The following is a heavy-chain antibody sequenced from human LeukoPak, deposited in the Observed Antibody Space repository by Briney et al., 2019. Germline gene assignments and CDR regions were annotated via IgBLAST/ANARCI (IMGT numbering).Heavy chain of an antibody. Sequence: SETLSLTCTVSGGSISSSSYYWGWIRQPPGKGLEWIGSIYYSGSTYYNPSLKSRVTISVDTSKNQFSLKLSSVTAADTAVYYCARGSMIVVWYWGQGTLVTVSS. CDR3: ARGSMIVVWY. J-gene: IGHJ4*02. CDR2: IYYSGST. V-gene: IGHV4-39*07. CDR1: GGSISSSSYY. D-gene: IGHD3-22*01.